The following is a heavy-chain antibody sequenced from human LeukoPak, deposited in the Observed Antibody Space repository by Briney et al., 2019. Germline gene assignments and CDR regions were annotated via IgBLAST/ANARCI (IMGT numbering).Heavy chain of an antibody. D-gene: IGHD1-1*01. Sequence: GGSLRLSCAAPGFTFASYSMNWVRQAPGKGLEWVSSISGDSTYIYNAGSVKGRFTISRDNAQASLYLQMISLRADDTAVYYCPRVSGRLERQSDLDYWGQGTLVIVSS. CDR1: GFTFASYS. CDR2: ISGDSTYI. J-gene: IGHJ4*02. CDR3: PRVSGRLERQSDLDY. V-gene: IGHV3-21*01.